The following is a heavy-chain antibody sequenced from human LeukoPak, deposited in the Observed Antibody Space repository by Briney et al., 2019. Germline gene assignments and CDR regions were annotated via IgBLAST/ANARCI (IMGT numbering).Heavy chain of an antibody. CDR1: GGSFSGYY. CDR3: ARHLSGITMVRGARRPFDP. J-gene: IGHJ5*02. Sequence: SETLSLTCAVYGGSFSGYYWSWIRQPPGKGLEWIGEINHSGSTNYNPSLKSRVTISVDTSKNQFSLKLSSVTAADTAVYYCARHLSGITMVRGARRPFDPWGQGTLVTVSS. V-gene: IGHV4-34*01. CDR2: INHSGST. D-gene: IGHD3-10*01.